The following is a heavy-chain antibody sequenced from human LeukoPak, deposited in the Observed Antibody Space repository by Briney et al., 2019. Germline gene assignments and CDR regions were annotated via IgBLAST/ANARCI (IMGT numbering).Heavy chain of an antibody. V-gene: IGHV4-31*03. CDR2: IYHSGST. CDR3: ARDGGHYDILTGYYPFYYYGMDV. D-gene: IGHD3-9*01. J-gene: IGHJ6*02. CDR1: GGSISSGGYY. Sequence: SQTLSLTCTVSGGSISSGGYYWSWIRQHPGKGLEWIGYIYHSGSTYYNPSLKSRVTISVDTSKNQFSLKLSSVTAADTAVYYCARDGGHYDILTGYYPFYYYGMDVWGQGTTVTVSS.